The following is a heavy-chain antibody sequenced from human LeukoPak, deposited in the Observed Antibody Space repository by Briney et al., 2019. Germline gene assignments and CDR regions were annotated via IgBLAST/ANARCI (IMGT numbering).Heavy chain of an antibody. D-gene: IGHD3-22*01. J-gene: IGHJ4*02. CDR1: GGSISSGSYY. CDR3: ARDSYYDSSGYLTPED. Sequence: PSQTLSLTCTVSGGSISSGSYYWSWIRQPAGKGLEWIGRIYTSGCTNYNPSLKSRVTISVDTSKNQFSLKLSSVTAADTAVYYCARDSYYDSSGYLTPEDWGQGTLVTVSS. V-gene: IGHV4-61*02. CDR2: IYTSGCT.